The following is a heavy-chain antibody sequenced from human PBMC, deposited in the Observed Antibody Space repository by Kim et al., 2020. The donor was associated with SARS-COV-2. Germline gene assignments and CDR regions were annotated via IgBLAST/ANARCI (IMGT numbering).Heavy chain of an antibody. CDR2: IDPSDSYT. D-gene: IGHD3-22*01. CDR3: ARGDYYDSSGYYRVGGIDY. Sequence: GASLKISCKGSGYSFTSYWISWVRQMPGKGLEWMGRIDPSDSYTNYSPSFQGHVTISADKSISTAYLQWSSLKASDTAMYYCARGDYYDSSGYYRVGGIDYWGQGTLVTVSS. CDR1: GYSFTSYW. V-gene: IGHV5-10-1*01. J-gene: IGHJ4*02.